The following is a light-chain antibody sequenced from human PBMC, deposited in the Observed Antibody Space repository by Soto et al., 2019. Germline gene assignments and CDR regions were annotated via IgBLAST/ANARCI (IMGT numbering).Light chain of an antibody. CDR3: QPYNNRTLT. J-gene: IGKJ4*01. Sequence: VMRQCPAAVSVSPGEGATLSCRASQCFXDTFAWYQHKPGQTPRFLXYATSTRATGGPTRLSGSRSAAEFTLTINSMQSEDFAAYYFQPYNNRTLTFGGGTKVDIK. V-gene: IGKV3-15*01. CDR2: ATS. CDR1: QCFXDT.